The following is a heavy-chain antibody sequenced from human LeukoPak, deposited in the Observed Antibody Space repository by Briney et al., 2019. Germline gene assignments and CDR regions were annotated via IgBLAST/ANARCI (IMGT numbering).Heavy chain of an antibody. J-gene: IGHJ4*02. CDR1: GFTFSSYA. D-gene: IGHD2-2*02. CDR2: ISGSGGST. CDR3: AKVGYCSSTSCYREIGY. Sequence: GGSLRLSCAASGFTFSSYAMSWVRQAPGKGLEWVSAISGSGGSTYYADSVKGRLTISRDNSKNTLYLQMNSLRAEDTAVYYCAKVGYCSSTSCYREIGYWGQGTLVTVSS. V-gene: IGHV3-23*01.